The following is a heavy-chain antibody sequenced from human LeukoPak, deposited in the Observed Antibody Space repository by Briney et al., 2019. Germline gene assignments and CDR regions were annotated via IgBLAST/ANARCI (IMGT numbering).Heavy chain of an antibody. J-gene: IGHJ5*02. Sequence: PLETLSLTCAVYGGSFSGYYWSWIRQPPGKGLEWIGEINHSGSTNYNPSLKSRVTISVDTSKNQFSLKLSSVTAADTAVYYCARGRPNWFDPWGQGTLVTVSS. CDR3: ARGRPNWFDP. CDR2: INHSGST. CDR1: GGSFSGYY. V-gene: IGHV4-34*01.